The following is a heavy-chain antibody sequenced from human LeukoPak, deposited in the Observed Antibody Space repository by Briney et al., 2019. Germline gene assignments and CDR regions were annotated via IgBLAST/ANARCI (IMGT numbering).Heavy chain of an antibody. D-gene: IGHD3-22*01. Sequence: GGSLRLSCAASGFTFDDYAMHWVRQAPGKGLEWVSLISGDGGSTYYADSVKGRFTISRDNSNNSLYLQTNSLRTEDTALYYCANLDSSGYFPFYWGQGTLVTVSS. CDR1: GFTFDDYA. V-gene: IGHV3-43*02. CDR3: ANLDSSGYFPFY. CDR2: ISGDGGST. J-gene: IGHJ4*02.